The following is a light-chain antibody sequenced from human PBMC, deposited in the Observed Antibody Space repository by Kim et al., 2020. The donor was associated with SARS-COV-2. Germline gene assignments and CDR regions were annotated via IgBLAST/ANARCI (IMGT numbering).Light chain of an antibody. J-gene: IGKJ2*01. V-gene: IGKV1-33*01. CDR1: QGISNF. CDR3: QQYDETYT. Sequence: LSASVGDRVIITCQASQGISNFLNWYQQRPGEAPKLLIYEASNLETGVPSRFSGRGSGTDFSFTISSLQPEDVATYYCQQYDETYTFGQGTKLEIK. CDR2: EAS.